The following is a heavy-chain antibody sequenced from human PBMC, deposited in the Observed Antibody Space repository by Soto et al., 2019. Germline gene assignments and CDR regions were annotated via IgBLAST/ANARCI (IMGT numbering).Heavy chain of an antibody. V-gene: IGHV1-69*13. J-gene: IGHJ5*02. Sequence: ASVKVSCRASGGPFSSYAISWVRHAPGQGLEWMGGIIPIFGTANYAQKFQGRVTITADESTSTAYMELRSLRSEDTAVYYCARDSHTYYGSGRTGKFDPWGQGTLVTVSS. CDR2: IIPIFGTA. CDR3: ARDSHTYYGSGRTGKFDP. CDR1: GGPFSSYA. D-gene: IGHD3-10*01.